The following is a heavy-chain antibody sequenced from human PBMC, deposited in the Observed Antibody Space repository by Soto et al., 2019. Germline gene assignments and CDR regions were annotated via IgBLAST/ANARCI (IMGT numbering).Heavy chain of an antibody. CDR1: GGSISSYY. Sequence: QVQLQESGPGLVKPSETLSLTCTVSGGSISSYYWSWIRQPPGKGLEWIGYIYYSGSTNYNPSLNSRVTISVDTSKNQFSLKLSSVTAADTAVYYCARGLGVTRNWFDPWGQGTLVTVSS. D-gene: IGHD2-21*02. CDR2: IYYSGST. CDR3: ARGLGVTRNWFDP. J-gene: IGHJ5*02. V-gene: IGHV4-59*01.